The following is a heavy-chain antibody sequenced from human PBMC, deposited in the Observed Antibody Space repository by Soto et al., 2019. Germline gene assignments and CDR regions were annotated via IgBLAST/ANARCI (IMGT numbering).Heavy chain of an antibody. V-gene: IGHV3-21*01. CDR2: ISSSSSYI. CDR3: VKDGRRNLDAGWTGPQIR. CDR1: GFTFSSYS. Sequence: GGSLRLSCAASGFTFSSYSMNWVRQAPGKGLEWVSSISSSSSYIYYADSVKGRFTISRDNAKNSLYLQMNSLRAEDTAVYYCVKDGRRNLDAGWTGPQIRGGQGTLVTVSS. D-gene: IGHD2-8*02. J-gene: IGHJ4*02.